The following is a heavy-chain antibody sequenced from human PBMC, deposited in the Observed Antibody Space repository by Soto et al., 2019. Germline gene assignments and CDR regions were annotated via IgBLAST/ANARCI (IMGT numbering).Heavy chain of an antibody. J-gene: IGHJ6*03. CDR2: IYSGGST. Sequence: GGSLRLSCAASGFTVSSNYMSWVRQAPGKGLEWVSVIYSGGSTYYADSVKGRFTISRDNSKNTLYLQMNSLRAEDTAVYYCARERAYCSGGSCPYYYYYYYMDVWGKGTTVTVSS. V-gene: IGHV3-66*01. D-gene: IGHD2-15*01. CDR3: ARERAYCSGGSCPYYYYYYYMDV. CDR1: GFTVSSNY.